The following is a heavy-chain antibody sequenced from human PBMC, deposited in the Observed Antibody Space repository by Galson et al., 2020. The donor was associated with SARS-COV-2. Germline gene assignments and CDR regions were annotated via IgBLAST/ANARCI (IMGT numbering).Heavy chain of an antibody. J-gene: IGHJ4*02. CDR3: TTDLHDYGDLDY. CDR2: IKSKTDGGTT. Sequence: GGSLRLSCAASGFTFSNAWMSWVRQAPGKGLEWVGRIKSKTDGGTTDYAAPVKGRFTISRDDSKNKLYLQMNSLKTEDTAVYYCTTDLHDYGDLDYWGQGTLVTVSS. D-gene: IGHD4-17*01. CDR1: GFTFSNAW. V-gene: IGHV3-15*01.